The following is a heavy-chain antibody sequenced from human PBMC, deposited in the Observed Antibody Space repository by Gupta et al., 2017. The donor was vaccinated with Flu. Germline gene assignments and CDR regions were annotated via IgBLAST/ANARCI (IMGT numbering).Heavy chain of an antibody. D-gene: IGHD5-12*01. J-gene: IGHJ5*02. V-gene: IGHV3-33*01. Sequence: MHWVRQAPGKGLEWVAVIRYDGSNQYYADSGKGRLTISRDNLKNTLFLEMTRLRDEDTAVYYCARERYGGYELRPSFWFDPRGQGTQVTVSS. CDR2: IRYDGSNQ. CDR3: ARERYGGYELRPSFWFDP.